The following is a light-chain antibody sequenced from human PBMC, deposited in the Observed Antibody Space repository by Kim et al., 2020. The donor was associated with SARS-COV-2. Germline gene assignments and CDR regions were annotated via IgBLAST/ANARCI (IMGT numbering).Light chain of an antibody. CDR3: QQSHSSPIT. CDR2: TAS. Sequence: IQMTQSPSSLSAFVGDRVTITCRTSQTIGNYLNWYRQQPGKAPELLIYTASTLQSGVPSRFSGSGFGAEFTLTINSLQLEDFATYYCQQSHSSPITFGQGTRLGIK. CDR1: QTIGNY. J-gene: IGKJ5*01. V-gene: IGKV1-39*01.